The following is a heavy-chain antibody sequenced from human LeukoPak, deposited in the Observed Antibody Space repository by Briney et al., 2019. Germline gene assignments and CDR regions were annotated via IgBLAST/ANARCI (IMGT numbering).Heavy chain of an antibody. CDR2: IYHSGST. Sequence: SETLSLTCAVSGGSISSSNWWSWVRQPPGKGLEWIGGIYHSGSTNYNPSLKSRVTISVDKSKNQFSLKLSSVTAADTAVYYCAREATMVRGVISYYYYGMDVWGKGTTVTVSS. CDR1: GGSISSSNW. CDR3: AREATMVRGVISYYYYGMDV. J-gene: IGHJ6*04. V-gene: IGHV4-4*02. D-gene: IGHD3-10*01.